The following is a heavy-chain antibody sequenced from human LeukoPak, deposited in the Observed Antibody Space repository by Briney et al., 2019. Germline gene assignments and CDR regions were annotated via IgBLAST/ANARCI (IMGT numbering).Heavy chain of an antibody. Sequence: GGSLRLSCAASGFTFDDYAMHWVRQAPGKGLEWVSGIAWNSGTTGYADSVKGRFTISRDNAKNSLYLQMNSLRAEDTAVYYCAGSYDSSGFSENWGQGTLVTVSS. CDR3: AGSYDSSGFSEN. CDR1: GFTFDDYA. CDR2: IAWNSGTT. J-gene: IGHJ4*02. V-gene: IGHV3-9*01. D-gene: IGHD3-22*01.